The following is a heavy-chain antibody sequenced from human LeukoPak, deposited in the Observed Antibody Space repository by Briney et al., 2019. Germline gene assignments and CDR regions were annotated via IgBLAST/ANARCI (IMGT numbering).Heavy chain of an antibody. CDR1: GFTFSTYA. Sequence: RSGGSLRLSCAASGFTFSTYAMSWVRQAPGKGLEWVSSISSSSSYIYYADSVKGRFTISRDNAKNSLYLQMNGLRAEDTAAYYCARDEYYDFWSGYYFWSAFDIWGQGTMVTVSS. V-gene: IGHV3-21*01. CDR2: ISSSSSYI. D-gene: IGHD3-3*01. J-gene: IGHJ3*02. CDR3: ARDEYYDFWSGYYFWSAFDI.